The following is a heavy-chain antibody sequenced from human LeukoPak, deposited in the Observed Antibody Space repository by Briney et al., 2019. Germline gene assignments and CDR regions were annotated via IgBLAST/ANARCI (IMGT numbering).Heavy chain of an antibody. CDR3: AIVGTGTRSFDS. CDR1: GYTFTTHD. CDR2: ISAYNGYT. J-gene: IGHJ4*02. D-gene: IGHD1/OR15-1a*01. Sequence: ASVKVSCKTSGYTFTTHDINWVRQAPGQGLEWMGRISAYNGYTNYGRRFQGRVTMTTDTSTNTAYMELRSLRSDDTAVYYCAIVGTGTRSFDSWGQGTLVTVSS. V-gene: IGHV1-18*01.